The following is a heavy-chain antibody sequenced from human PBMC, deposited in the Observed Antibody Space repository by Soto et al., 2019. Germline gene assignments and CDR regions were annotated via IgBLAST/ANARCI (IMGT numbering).Heavy chain of an antibody. Sequence: GASVKVSCKASGYTFTSYDINWVRQATGQGLEWMGWMNPNSGNTGYAQKFQGRVTMTRNTSISTAYMELSSLRSEDTAVYYCAGLGHFDLQYYFDYWGQGTPVTVSS. V-gene: IGHV1-8*01. CDR2: MNPNSGNT. CDR3: AGLGHFDLQYYFDY. J-gene: IGHJ4*02. D-gene: IGHD3-9*01. CDR1: GYTFTSYD.